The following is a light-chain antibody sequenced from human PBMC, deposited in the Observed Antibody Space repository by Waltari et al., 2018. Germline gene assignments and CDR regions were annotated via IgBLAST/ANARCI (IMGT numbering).Light chain of an antibody. CDR3: APWDDSLSGPGV. J-gene: IGLJ3*02. CDR1: SSNIGSNL. V-gene: IGLV1-47*01. Sequence: QSVLTQPPSASGTPGQRVTISCSGSSSNIGSNLVYWYQQLPGTAPKLLIYRNNQRPSGVPDRFSGSKSGTSASLAISGLRSEDEADYYCAPWDDSLSGPGVFGGGTKLTVL. CDR2: RNN.